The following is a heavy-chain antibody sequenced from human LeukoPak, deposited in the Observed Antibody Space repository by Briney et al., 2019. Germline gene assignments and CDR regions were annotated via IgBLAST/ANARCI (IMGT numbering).Heavy chain of an antibody. Sequence: SSVTVSCQASGCTFTSEGISWVRQAPGQGLEWMGWISAYNGNTNYAQKLQGRVTMTTDTSTSTAYMELRSLRSDDTAVYYCARDHGPDYYFDYWGQGTLVTVSS. J-gene: IGHJ4*02. CDR1: GCTFTSEG. V-gene: IGHV1-18*01. CDR3: ARDHGPDYYFDY. CDR2: ISAYNGNT.